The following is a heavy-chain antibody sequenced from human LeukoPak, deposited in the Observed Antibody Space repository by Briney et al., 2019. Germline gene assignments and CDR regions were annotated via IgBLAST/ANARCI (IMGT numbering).Heavy chain of an antibody. V-gene: IGHV3-30-3*01. J-gene: IGHJ4*02. CDR2: ISYDGDNK. Sequence: GGSLRLSCAASGFTFSSYAMHWVRQAPGKGLEWVAVISYDGDNKYYADSVKGRFTISRDNSKNTLYLQMNSLRAEDTAVYYCARDITMAARFYYFDYWGQGTLVTVSS. CDR3: ARDITMAARFYYFDY. CDR1: GFTFSSYA. D-gene: IGHD6-6*01.